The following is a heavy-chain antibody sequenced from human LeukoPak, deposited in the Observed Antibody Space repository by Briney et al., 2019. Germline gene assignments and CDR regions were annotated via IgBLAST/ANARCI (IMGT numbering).Heavy chain of an antibody. D-gene: IGHD3-3*01. CDR3: ARVNYDFWSGERHFDY. J-gene: IGHJ4*02. Sequence: SETLSLTCTVSGGSISSYYWSWIRQPPGKGLEWIGSIYHSGSTYYNPSLKSRVTISVDTSKNQFSLKLSSVTAADTAVYYCARVNYDFWSGERHFDYWGQGTLVTVSS. V-gene: IGHV4-38-2*02. CDR2: IYHSGST. CDR1: GGSISSYY.